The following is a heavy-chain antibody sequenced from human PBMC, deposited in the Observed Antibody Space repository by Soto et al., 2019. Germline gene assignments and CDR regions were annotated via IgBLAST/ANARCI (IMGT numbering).Heavy chain of an antibody. J-gene: IGHJ4*02. V-gene: IGHV1-46*01. D-gene: IGHD3-16*02. CDR3: AGSYDYVWGSYRPYVDY. CDR2: INPSGGST. Sequence: QVQLVQSGAEVKKPGASVKVSCKASGYTFTSYYMHWVRQAPGQGLEWMGIINPSGGSTSYAQKFQRRVTTTRDTSKSTVYMELSSLRSEDTAVYYCAGSYDYVWGSYRPYVDYWGQGTLVTVSS. CDR1: GYTFTSYY.